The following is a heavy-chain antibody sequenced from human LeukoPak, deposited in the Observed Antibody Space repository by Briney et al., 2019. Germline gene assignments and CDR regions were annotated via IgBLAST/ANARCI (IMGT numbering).Heavy chain of an antibody. CDR3: ARVSSPWSPRDAFDI. V-gene: IGHV6-1*01. J-gene: IGHJ3*02. Sequence: SQTLSLTCAISGDSVSSSSATWNWIRQSPSRGPEWLGRTYYKSKWYNDYAVSVKSRITINSDTSKNQFSLQLSSVTPEDTAVYYCARVSSPWSPRDAFDIWGQGTVVTVSS. D-gene: IGHD1-26*01. CDR1: GDSVSSSSAT. CDR2: TYYKSKWYN.